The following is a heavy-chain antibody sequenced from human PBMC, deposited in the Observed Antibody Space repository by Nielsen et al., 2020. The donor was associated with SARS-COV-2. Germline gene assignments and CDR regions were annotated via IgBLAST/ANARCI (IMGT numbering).Heavy chain of an antibody. J-gene: IGHJ4*02. CDR1: GGSISSSSYY. D-gene: IGHD3-9*01. V-gene: IGHV4-39*01. Sequence: GSLRLSCTVSGGSISSSSYYWGWIRQPPGKGLEWIGSIYYSGSTYYNPSLKSRVTISVGTSKNQFSLKLSSVTAADTAVYYCARLIRGVNDIDYWGQGTLVTVSS. CDR2: IYYSGST. CDR3: ARLIRGVNDIDY.